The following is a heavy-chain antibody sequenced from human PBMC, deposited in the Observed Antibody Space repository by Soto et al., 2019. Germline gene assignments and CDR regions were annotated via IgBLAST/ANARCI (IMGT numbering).Heavy chain of an antibody. V-gene: IGHV4-59*01. CDR3: ATLSARAGFPIRY. J-gene: IGHJ4*02. D-gene: IGHD6-6*01. CDR1: GGSISSYY. CDR2: IYYSGST. Sequence: SETLSLTCTVSGGSISSYYWSWIRQPPGKGLEWIGYIYYSGSTNYNPSLKSRVTISVDTSKNQFSLKLSSVTAADTAVYYCATLSARAGFPIRYWGQGTLVTVSS.